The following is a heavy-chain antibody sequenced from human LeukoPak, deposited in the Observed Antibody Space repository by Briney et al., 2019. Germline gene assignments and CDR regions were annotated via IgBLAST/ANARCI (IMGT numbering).Heavy chain of an antibody. J-gene: IGHJ4*02. Sequence: GASVKVSCKASGYTFTSYGISWVRQAPGQGLEWMGWISAYNGNTNYAQKLQGRVTMTTDTSTSTAHMELRSLKSDDTAVYYCARDLYSLLRGASGYWGQGTLVTVSS. CDR3: ARDLYSLLRGASGY. V-gene: IGHV1-18*01. D-gene: IGHD3-10*01. CDR1: GYTFTSYG. CDR2: ISAYNGNT.